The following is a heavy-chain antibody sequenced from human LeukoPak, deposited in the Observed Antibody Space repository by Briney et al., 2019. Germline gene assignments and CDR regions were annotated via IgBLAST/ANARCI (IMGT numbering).Heavy chain of an antibody. V-gene: IGHV1-8*01. J-gene: IGHJ4*02. CDR3: ARVEGQWLVQNYNY. D-gene: IGHD6-19*01. CDR2: MNPNSGNT. CDR1: GYTFTSYD. Sequence: ASVKVSCKASGYTFTSYDINWVRQATGQGLEWMGWMNPNSGNTGYAQKFQGRVTMTRNTSISTAYMELSSLRSEDTAVYYCARVEGQWLVQNYNYWGQGTLVTVSS.